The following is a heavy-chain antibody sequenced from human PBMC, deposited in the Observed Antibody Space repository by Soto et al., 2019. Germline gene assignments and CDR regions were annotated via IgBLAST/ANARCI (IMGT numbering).Heavy chain of an antibody. V-gene: IGHV4-4*02. CDR3: ARSPPSSYYGGSGTFDY. CDR2: AYHSGST. Sequence: SETLSLTCAVSGGFTSTNNWWSWVRQPPGKGLEWIGDAYHSGSTEYNPSLKSRVSISVDKSKNRISLKLTSATAADTAVYYCARSPPSSYYGGSGTFDYWGQGTLVTVSS. D-gene: IGHD3-10*01. J-gene: IGHJ4*02. CDR1: GGFTSTNNW.